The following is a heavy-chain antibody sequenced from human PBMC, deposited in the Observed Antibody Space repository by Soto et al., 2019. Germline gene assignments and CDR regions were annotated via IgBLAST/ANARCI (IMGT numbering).Heavy chain of an antibody. V-gene: IGHV4-4*02. CDR2: IYHSGST. CDR1: GGYISSSNW. D-gene: IGHD6-13*01. Sequence: QVQLQESGPGLVKPSGTLSLTCAVSGGYISSSNWWSLVRQPPGKGLEWIGEIYHSGSTNYNPSLKSRLTISVDKSKNQFSLKLSSVTAADTAVYYCARSYSSSWYYFDYWGQGTLVTVSS. CDR3: ARSYSSSWYYFDY. J-gene: IGHJ4*02.